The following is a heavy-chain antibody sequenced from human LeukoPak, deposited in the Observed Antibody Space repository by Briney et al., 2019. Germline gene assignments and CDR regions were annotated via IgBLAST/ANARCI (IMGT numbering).Heavy chain of an antibody. V-gene: IGHV3-30*02. Sequence: PGGSLRLSCAASGFTFSSYGMHWVRQAPGKGLEWVAFIRYDGSNKYYADSVKGRFTISRDNSKNTLYLQMNSLRAEDTAVYYCAKDLHLESGYCSSTSCYWHYFDYWGQGTLVTVSS. CDR3: AKDLHLESGYCSSTSCYWHYFDY. CDR1: GFTFSSYG. CDR2: IRYDGSNK. D-gene: IGHD2-2*01. J-gene: IGHJ4*02.